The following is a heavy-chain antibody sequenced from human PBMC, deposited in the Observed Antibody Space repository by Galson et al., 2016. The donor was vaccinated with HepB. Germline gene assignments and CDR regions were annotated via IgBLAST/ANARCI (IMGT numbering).Heavy chain of an antibody. CDR2: IYNSGST. V-gene: IGHV4-30-2*01. CDR3: ARRIVVVTAIRDAFDI. J-gene: IGHJ3*02. D-gene: IGHD2-21*02. CDR1: GGSINSGGYS. Sequence: TLSLTCTVSGGSINSGGYSWTWVRQPPGKGLEWIGHIYNSGSTFYNPSLKSRVTISVDKSKNQLSLKLTSVTAADTAVYYCARRIVVVTAIRDAFDIWGQGTMVTVSS.